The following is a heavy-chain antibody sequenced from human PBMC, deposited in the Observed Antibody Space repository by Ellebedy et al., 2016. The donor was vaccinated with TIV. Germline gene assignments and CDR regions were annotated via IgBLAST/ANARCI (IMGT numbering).Heavy chain of an antibody. CDR1: GGSISSYY. D-gene: IGHD2-15*01. Sequence: SETLSLTCTVSGGSISSYYWSWIRQPPGKGLEWIGYIYYSGSTNYNPSLKSRVTISVDTSKNQFSLKLSSVTAADTAVYYCARLGYCSGGSCYSGSESYYYGMDVWGQGTTVTVSS. CDR3: ARLGYCSGGSCYSGSESYYYGMDV. J-gene: IGHJ6*02. CDR2: IYYSGST. V-gene: IGHV4-59*08.